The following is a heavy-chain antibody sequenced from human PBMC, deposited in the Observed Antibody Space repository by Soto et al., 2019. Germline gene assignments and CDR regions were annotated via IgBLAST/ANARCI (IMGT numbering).Heavy chain of an antibody. CDR2: IYSSGPT. D-gene: IGHD2-21*01. J-gene: IGHJ4*02. Sequence: ADTLSLTYLPFGYSLSNYYWHLFRPPPGKRLEFLGRIYSSGPTNCNASVESRVTMSVDPSKNQISLKLYSATAADTAMYYCARGPYCGDKCYFAYLGQGVLVTVSS. V-gene: IGHV4-59*10. CDR1: GYSLSNYY. CDR3: ARGPYCGDKCYFAY.